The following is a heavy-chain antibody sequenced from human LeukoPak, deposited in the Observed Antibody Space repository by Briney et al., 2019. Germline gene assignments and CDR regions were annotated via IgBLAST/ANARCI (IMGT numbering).Heavy chain of an antibody. CDR1: GGSISSYY. CDR3: VLSYPGSNYFDY. CDR2: IHTSGST. Sequence: SETLSLTCTVSGGSISSYYWSWIRQPAGKGLEWIGRIHTSGSTNYNPSLKSRVTMSVDTSKNQFSLKLSSVTAADTAVYYCVLSYPGSNYFDYWGQGTLVTVSS. V-gene: IGHV4-4*07. J-gene: IGHJ4*02.